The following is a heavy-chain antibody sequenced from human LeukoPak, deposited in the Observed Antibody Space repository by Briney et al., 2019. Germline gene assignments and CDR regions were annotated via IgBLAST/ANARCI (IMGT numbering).Heavy chain of an antibody. CDR1: GYTFTKYG. CDR3: ARGSNWNDGSNYYYYMDV. Sequence: ASVTVSCKASGYTFTKYGISWERQAPGQGLEWMGWISAYNGNTNYAQKFQGRVTMTTDTSTSTAYMELRSLRSDDTAVYYCARGSNWNDGSNYYYYMDVWGKGTTVTISS. J-gene: IGHJ6*03. V-gene: IGHV1-18*01. D-gene: IGHD1-1*01. CDR2: ISAYNGNT.